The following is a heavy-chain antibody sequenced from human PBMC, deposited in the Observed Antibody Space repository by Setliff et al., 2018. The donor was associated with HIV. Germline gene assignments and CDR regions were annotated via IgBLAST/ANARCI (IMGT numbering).Heavy chain of an antibody. D-gene: IGHD1-26*01. CDR3: ARDYSGTYYGDIDL. CDR1: GYTFTSYG. CDR2: INPGNGDR. J-gene: IGHJ4*02. V-gene: IGHV1-3*01. Sequence: ASVKVSCKASGYTFTSYGIHWVRQAPGQRLEWMAWINPGNGDRKYSQKLQGRAAITGDTSANTVYMEVSRLRSEDTALYFCARDYSGTYYGDIDLWGQGTLVTVSS.